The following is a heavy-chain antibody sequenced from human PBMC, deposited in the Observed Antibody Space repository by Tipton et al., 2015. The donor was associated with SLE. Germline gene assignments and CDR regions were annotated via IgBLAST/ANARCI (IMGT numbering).Heavy chain of an antibody. CDR3: ARTLGAIAHTVYDAFDI. V-gene: IGHV4-39*07. D-gene: IGHD1-26*01. Sequence: TLSLTCTVSGGSISTYYWAWIRQPPGKGLEWIGTIYYSGSTYYNPSLKSRVTISIDMSKNQFSLRLTSVTAADTAVYYCARTLGAIAHTVYDAFDIWGQGKMVTVSS. CDR2: IYYSGST. J-gene: IGHJ3*02. CDR1: GGSISTYY.